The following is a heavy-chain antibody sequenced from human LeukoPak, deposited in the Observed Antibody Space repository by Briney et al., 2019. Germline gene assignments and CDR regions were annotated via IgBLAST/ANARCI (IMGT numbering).Heavy chain of an antibody. V-gene: IGHV4-31*03. D-gene: IGHD2-2*01. Sequence: PSQTLSLTCTVSGDSISSGGSYWSWVRQHPEKGLEWIGYIYYSGSDYYNPSLKSRVTISVDTSKNQFSLKLSSVTAADTAVYYCARVSPCSVSSCYSASFDFWGQGTLVTVSS. CDR1: GDSISSGGSY. J-gene: IGHJ4*02. CDR3: ARVSPCSVSSCYSASFDF. CDR2: IYYSGSD.